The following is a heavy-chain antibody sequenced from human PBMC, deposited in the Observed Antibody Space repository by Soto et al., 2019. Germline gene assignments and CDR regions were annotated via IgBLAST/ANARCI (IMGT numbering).Heavy chain of an antibody. CDR3: AREETGNDALDI. V-gene: IGHV4-31*11. CDR1: GGSLRSATYY. J-gene: IGHJ3*02. CDR2: FYHNGST. Sequence: PSETLSLTCAVSGGSLRSATYYWSWIRQHPGKGLEWIGYFYHNGSTYYKPSLRSRVTISLDTSKNQFSLNLRSVTDADTAIYYCAREETGNDALDIWGQGTLVTVSS. D-gene: IGHD1-1*01.